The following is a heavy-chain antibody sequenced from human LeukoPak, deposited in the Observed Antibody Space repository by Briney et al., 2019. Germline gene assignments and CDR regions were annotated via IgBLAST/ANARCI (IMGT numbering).Heavy chain of an antibody. CDR1: GFTFTDYW. D-gene: IGHD3-22*01. Sequence: GGSLRLSCAASGFTFTDYWMAWVRQVPGKGLEWVANIKGDGSRKYYLDSVKGRNTISRDNARNSVNLEMSSLRADDTAMYYCARDANYHDGSNYYDVLDIWGQGTMVTVSS. CDR2: IKGDGSRK. CDR3: ARDANYHDGSNYYDVLDI. V-gene: IGHV3-7*01. J-gene: IGHJ3*02.